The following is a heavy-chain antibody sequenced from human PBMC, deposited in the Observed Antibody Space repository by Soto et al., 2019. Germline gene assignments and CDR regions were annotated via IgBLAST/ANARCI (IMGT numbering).Heavy chain of an antibody. D-gene: IGHD3-22*01. CDR3: AHLYYDGAFDI. J-gene: IGHJ3*02. CDR2: IYWNDDK. V-gene: IGHV2-5*01. CDR1: GFSLSTSGVG. Sequence: QITLKESGPTLVKPTQTLTLTCTFSGFSLSTSGVGAGWISQPPGKALEWLALIYWNDDKRYSPSLKSRLTITKDTSKNQVVLTMTNMDPVDTATYYCAHLYYDGAFDIWGQGTMVTVSS.